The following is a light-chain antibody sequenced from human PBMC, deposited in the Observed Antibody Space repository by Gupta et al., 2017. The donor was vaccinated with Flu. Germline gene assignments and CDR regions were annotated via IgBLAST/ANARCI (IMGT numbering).Light chain of an antibody. V-gene: IGKV1-39*01. Sequence: APELLIYGTSILQSDVSSRFSGRASGTDFTLTITNLKHEDVATYFCQQSYTTPYTFGPGTKLDI. J-gene: IGKJ2*01. CDR3: QQSYTTPYT. CDR2: GTS.